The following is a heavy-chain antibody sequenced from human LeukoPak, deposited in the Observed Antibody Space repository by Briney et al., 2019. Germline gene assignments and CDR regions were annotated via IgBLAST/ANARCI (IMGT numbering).Heavy chain of an antibody. V-gene: IGHV1-2*02. J-gene: IGHJ4*02. CDR2: INPNSGGT. D-gene: IGHD6-13*01. CDR1: GYTFTGYY. CDR3: ARVPGYSSSWYDY. Sequence: GASVRVSCKASGYTFTGYYMHWVRQAPGQGLEWMGWINPNSGGTNYAQKFQGRVTMTRDTSISTAYMELSRLRSDDTAVYYCARVPGYSSSWYDYWGQGTLVTVSS.